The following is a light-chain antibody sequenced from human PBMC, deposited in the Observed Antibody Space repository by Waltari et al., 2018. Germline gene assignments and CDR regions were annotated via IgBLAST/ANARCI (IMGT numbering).Light chain of an antibody. CDR3: QQYGTLIT. CDR2: GAS. V-gene: IGKV3-20*01. Sequence: EIVLTQSPGTLSLSPGERATLSCRASQSVSSIYLAWYQQKPGQAPRLLIYGASGRATGIPDRFSGSGSGTDFTLTISRLEPEDFAVYYCQQYGTLITFGQGTRLEIK. J-gene: IGKJ5*01. CDR1: QSVSSIY.